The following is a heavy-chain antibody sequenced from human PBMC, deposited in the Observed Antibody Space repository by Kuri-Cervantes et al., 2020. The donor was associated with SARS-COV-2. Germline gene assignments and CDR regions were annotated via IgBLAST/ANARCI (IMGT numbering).Heavy chain of an antibody. Sequence: GESLQSTCAASGCTFSDYYMSWIRQAPGKGLEWVSYISSSSSYTNYADSVKGRFTISRDNAKNSLYLQMNSLRAEDTAVYYCARVKISSGSYYVVYFDYWGQGTLVTVSS. V-gene: IGHV3-11*06. CDR2: ISSSSSYT. D-gene: IGHD1-26*01. J-gene: IGHJ4*02. CDR3: ARVKISSGSYYVVYFDY. CDR1: GCTFSDYY.